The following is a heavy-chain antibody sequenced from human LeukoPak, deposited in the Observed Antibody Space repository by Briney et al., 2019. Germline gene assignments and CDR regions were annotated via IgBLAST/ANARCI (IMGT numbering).Heavy chain of an antibody. CDR1: GFTFDDYA. V-gene: IGHV3-43*02. Sequence: PGGSLRLSCAASGFTFDDYAMHWVRQAPGKGLEWVSLISGDGGSTYYADSVKGRFTISRDNSKNSLYLQMNSLRAEDTAVYYCAKTGPNTYGRIYYGMDVWGQGTTVTVSS. D-gene: IGHD5-18*01. J-gene: IGHJ6*02. CDR3: AKTGPNTYGRIYYGMDV. CDR2: ISGDGGST.